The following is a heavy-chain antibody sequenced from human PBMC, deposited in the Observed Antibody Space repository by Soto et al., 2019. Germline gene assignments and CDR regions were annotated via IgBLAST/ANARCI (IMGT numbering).Heavy chain of an antibody. CDR2: ISSSSSYI. CDR1: GFSFSSYS. V-gene: IGHV3-21*01. Sequence: EVQLVESGGGLVKPGGSLRLSCAASGFSFSSYSMNWVRQAPGKGLEWVSSISSSSSYIYYADSVKGRFTISRDNAKNSLYLQMNSLRAEDTAVYYCARGYSSGLRTDAFEIWGQGTMVTVSS. J-gene: IGHJ3*02. CDR3: ARGYSSGLRTDAFEI. D-gene: IGHD6-19*01.